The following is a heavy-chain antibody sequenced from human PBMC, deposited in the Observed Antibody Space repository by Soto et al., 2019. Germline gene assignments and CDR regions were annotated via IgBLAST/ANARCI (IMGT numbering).Heavy chain of an antibody. CDR3: ARDLRGHYGP. CDR2: VSGSSSYI. D-gene: IGHD4-17*01. CDR1: GFNFRNFN. J-gene: IGHJ3*01. Sequence: RRLSCEGSGFNFRNFNMIWVRQAPGKGLEWVSSVSGSSSYIYYADSVKGRFTVSRDNANNLVFLQMNGLRPEDTAMYYCARDLRGHYGPWGQGTMVTVSS. V-gene: IGHV3-21*06.